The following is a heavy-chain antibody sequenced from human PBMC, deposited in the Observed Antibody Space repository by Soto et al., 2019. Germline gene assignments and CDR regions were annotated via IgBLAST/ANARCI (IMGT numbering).Heavy chain of an antibody. CDR1: GFTFSSYW. V-gene: IGHV3-74*01. CDR3: ARGLPNYSSFDS. CDR2: VSSDGSST. Sequence: EVQLVESGGGLVQPGESLRLSCAASGFTFSSYWMHWIRQAPGKGLVWVSRVSSDGSSTVYATSVKGRLTISRDNAKNTLYLQMNSLSDQDTAEYYCARGLPNYSSFDSWGQGTLVTVSS. D-gene: IGHD4-4*01. J-gene: IGHJ4*02.